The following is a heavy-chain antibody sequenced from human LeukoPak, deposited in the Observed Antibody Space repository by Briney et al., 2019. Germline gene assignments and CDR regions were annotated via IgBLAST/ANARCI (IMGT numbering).Heavy chain of an antibody. Sequence: SETLSLTCTVSGGSISSSHYYWGWIRQPPGKGLEWIASIYYRGYTYYNPSLKSRITISVDTSKNQFSLKVSSVTAADTAVYYCARQTRYCSSTTCSDQHYYYNYYIDVWGKGTTVTISS. D-gene: IGHD2-2*01. CDR2: IYYRGYT. CDR1: GGSISSSHYY. CDR3: ARQTRYCSSTTCSDQHYYYNYYIDV. J-gene: IGHJ6*03. V-gene: IGHV4-39*01.